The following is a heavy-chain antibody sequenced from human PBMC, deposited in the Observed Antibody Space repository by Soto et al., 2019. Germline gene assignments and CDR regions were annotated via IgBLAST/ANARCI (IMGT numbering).Heavy chain of an antibody. CDR2: IKSKIDGGTT. Sequence: TGGSLRLSCAASGFTFSNAWMNWVRQAPGKGLEWVGRIKSKIDGGTTEYAAPVKGRFTISRDDSQNTLYLQMNSLKTEDTAVYYCTTFSKNYIFRFLEGSRNSFDIWGQGKKVTVPS. CDR3: TTFSKNYIFRFLEGSRNSFDI. D-gene: IGHD3-3*01. J-gene: IGHJ3*02. CDR1: GFTFSNAW. V-gene: IGHV3-15*07.